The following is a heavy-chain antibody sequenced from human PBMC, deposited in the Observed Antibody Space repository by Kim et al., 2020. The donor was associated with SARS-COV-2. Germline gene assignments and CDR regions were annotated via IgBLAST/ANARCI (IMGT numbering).Heavy chain of an antibody. CDR1: GGSISSGGYY. CDR3: ARGGDYVWGGYRYTLSPPHFDY. V-gene: IGHV4-31*03. Sequence: SQTLSLTCTVSGGSISSGGYYWSWIRQHPGKGLEWIGYIYYSGSTYYNPSLKSRVTISVDTSKNQFSLKLSSVTAADTAVYYCARGGDYVWGGYRYTLSPPHFDYWGKGTLVTVSS. D-gene: IGHD3-16*02. J-gene: IGHJ4*02. CDR2: IYYSGST.